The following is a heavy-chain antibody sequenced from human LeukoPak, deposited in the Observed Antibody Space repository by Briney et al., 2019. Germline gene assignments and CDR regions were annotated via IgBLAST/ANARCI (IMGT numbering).Heavy chain of an antibody. J-gene: IGHJ3*02. CDR1: GYTFTSYG. CDR2: INPNSGGT. V-gene: IGHV1-2*04. CDR3: ARVLDTLYYDSSGYSAFDI. Sequence: ASVKVSCKASGYTFTSYGISWVRQAPGQGLEWMGWINPNSGGTNYAQKFQGWVTMTRDTSISTAYMELSRLRSDDTAVYYCARVLDTLYYDSSGYSAFDIWGQGTMVTVSS. D-gene: IGHD3-22*01.